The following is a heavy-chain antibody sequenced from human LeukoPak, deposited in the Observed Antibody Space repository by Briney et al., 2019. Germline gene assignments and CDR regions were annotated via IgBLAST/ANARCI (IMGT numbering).Heavy chain of an antibody. CDR1: GGSISSYY. CDR2: IYYSGST. CDR3: ARAWPDFWSGQPYPTPPSSYYFDY. V-gene: IGHV4-59*01. D-gene: IGHD3-3*01. J-gene: IGHJ4*02. Sequence: SETLSLTCTVTGGSISSYYWSWIRQPPGKGLEWIGYIYYSGSTNYNPSLKSRVTISVDTSKNQFSLKLSSVTAADTAVYYCARAWPDFWSGQPYPTPPSSYYFDYWGQGTLVTVSS.